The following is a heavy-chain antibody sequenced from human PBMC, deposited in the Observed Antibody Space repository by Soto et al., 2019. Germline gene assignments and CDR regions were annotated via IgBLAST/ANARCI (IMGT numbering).Heavy chain of an antibody. Sequence: VQLLESGGGLVQPGGSLRLSCAASGFTFSSYAMSWVRQAPGKGLEWVSAISGSGGSTYYADSVKGRFTISRDNSKNTLYLQMNSLRAEDTAVYYCAKDRVDTAMVLNYFDYWGQGTLVTVSS. V-gene: IGHV3-23*01. D-gene: IGHD5-18*01. J-gene: IGHJ4*02. CDR3: AKDRVDTAMVLNYFDY. CDR2: ISGSGGST. CDR1: GFTFSSYA.